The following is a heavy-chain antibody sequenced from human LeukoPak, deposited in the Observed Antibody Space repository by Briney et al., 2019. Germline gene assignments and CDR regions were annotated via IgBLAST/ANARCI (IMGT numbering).Heavy chain of an antibody. CDR3: ARDPIVVVVAATPAYFDY. CDR2: IYTSGST. J-gene: IGHJ4*02. D-gene: IGHD2-15*01. Sequence: SETLSLTCTVSGGSISSYYWSWIRQPAGKGLEWIGRIYTSGSTNYNPSLKSRVTMSVDTSKNQFSLKLSSVTAADTAVYYCARDPIVVVVAATPAYFDYWGQGTLVTVSS. V-gene: IGHV4-4*07. CDR1: GGSISSYY.